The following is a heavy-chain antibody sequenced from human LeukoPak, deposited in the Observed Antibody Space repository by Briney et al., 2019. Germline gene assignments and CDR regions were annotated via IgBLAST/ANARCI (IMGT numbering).Heavy chain of an antibody. Sequence: SETLSLTCTVSGGSISSYYWSWIRQPPGKGLEWIGYIYYSGSTNYNPSLKGRVTMSVDTSKNQFSLKLSSVTAADTAVYYCARHQRGNSDAFDIWGQGTMVTVSS. D-gene: IGHD4-23*01. CDR1: GGSISSYY. V-gene: IGHV4-59*01. CDR3: ARHQRGNSDAFDI. J-gene: IGHJ3*02. CDR2: IYYSGST.